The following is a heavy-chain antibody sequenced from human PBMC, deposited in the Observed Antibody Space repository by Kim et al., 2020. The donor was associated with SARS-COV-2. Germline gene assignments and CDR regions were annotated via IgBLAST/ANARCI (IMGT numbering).Heavy chain of an antibody. V-gene: IGHV3-64D*06. J-gene: IGHJ4*02. CDR2: ISSNGGNT. Sequence: GGSLRLSCSASGFTFSSYAMHWVRQAPGKGLEYVSAISSNGGNTYYADSVKGRFTISRDNSKNTLYLQMSSLRPEDTAVYNCVKVIVVAGSRGYFDSWGQGALVTVSS. D-gene: IGHD6-19*01. CDR3: VKVIVVAGSRGYFDS. CDR1: GFTFSSYA.